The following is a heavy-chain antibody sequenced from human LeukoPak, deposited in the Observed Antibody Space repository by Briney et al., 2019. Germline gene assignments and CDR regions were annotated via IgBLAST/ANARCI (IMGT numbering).Heavy chain of an antibody. CDR3: AKVERGYYDSSGYYYDY. J-gene: IGHJ4*02. CDR2: ISGSGGST. D-gene: IGHD3-22*01. V-gene: IGHV3-23*01. CDR1: GFTFSSYA. Sequence: GGSLRLSCAASGFTFSSYAMSWVRQAPGKGLEWVSAISGSGGSTYYADSVKGRFTISRDNSKNTLYLQMNSLRAEDTAVYYCAKVERGYYDSSGYYYDYWGQGTLVTVSS.